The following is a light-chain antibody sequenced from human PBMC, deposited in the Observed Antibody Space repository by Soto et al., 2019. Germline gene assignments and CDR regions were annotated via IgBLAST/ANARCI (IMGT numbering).Light chain of an antibody. CDR1: QSVLYSSNNNNY. V-gene: IGKV4-1*01. CDR2: WAS. CDR3: QQYYSTPPT. Sequence: DIVMTQSPDSLAVSLGERATINCKSSQSVLYSSNNNNYLAWYQQIPGQPPKLLIYWASTRESGVPDRFSGSGSGTDFTLTISSLQAEDVAVYYCQQYYSTPPTFGGGTKVEIK. J-gene: IGKJ4*01.